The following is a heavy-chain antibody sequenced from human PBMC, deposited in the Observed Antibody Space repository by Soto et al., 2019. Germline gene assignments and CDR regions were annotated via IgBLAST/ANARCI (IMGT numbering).Heavy chain of an antibody. CDR3: ARWVVGESGSLDS. CDR1: GFTFSAYS. J-gene: IGHJ5*01. CDR2: ISSSGSNT. D-gene: IGHD2-2*01. Sequence: EVQLVESGGGLVQPGGSLRLSCAASGFTFSAYSMNWVRQAPGKGLEWVSDISSSGSNTYYADSVKGRFTISRDNAKNSLNLKMNSLRAEANAVYHYARWVVGESGSLDSWGQGTLVTVSS. V-gene: IGHV3-48*01.